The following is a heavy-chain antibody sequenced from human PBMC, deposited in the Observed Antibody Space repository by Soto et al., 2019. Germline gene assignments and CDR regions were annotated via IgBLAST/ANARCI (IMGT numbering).Heavy chain of an antibody. CDR3: ARGADNFRSGYYYYYMDV. CDR1: GGSISSYY. J-gene: IGHJ6*03. Sequence: SETLSLTCTVSGGSISSYYWSWIRQPPGKGLEWIGYIYYSGSTNYNPSLKSRVTISVDTSKNQFSLKLSSVTAADTAVYYCARGADNFRSGYYYYYMDVWGKGTTVTVSS. V-gene: IGHV4-59*08. D-gene: IGHD3-3*01. CDR2: IYYSGST.